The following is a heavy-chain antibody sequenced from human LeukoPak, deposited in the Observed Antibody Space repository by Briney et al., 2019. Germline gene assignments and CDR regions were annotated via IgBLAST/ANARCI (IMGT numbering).Heavy chain of an antibody. V-gene: IGHV4-34*01. CDR2: INHTGST. CDR3: ARPPRRAAHGYFDL. J-gene: IGHJ2*01. CDR1: GGSFSSYY. D-gene: IGHD2-15*01. Sequence: SETLSLTCAVYGGSFSSYYWSWIRQPRGKGLEWIGEINHTGSTNYNPSLKSRVTISVDTSKNQFSLKLNSVTAADTAVYYCARPPRRAAHGYFDLWGRGTLVTVSS.